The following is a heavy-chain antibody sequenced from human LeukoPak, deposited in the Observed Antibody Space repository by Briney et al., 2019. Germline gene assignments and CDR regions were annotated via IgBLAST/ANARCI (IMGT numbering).Heavy chain of an antibody. V-gene: IGHV4-59*01. J-gene: IGHJ4*02. CDR2: IYYGGST. CDR3: AESSSSGLPFDY. D-gene: IGHD6-6*01. Sequence: SETLSLTCTVSGGSISSYYWSWIRQPPGKGLEWIGYIYYGGSTNYNPSLKSRVTISVDTSKNQFSLKLSSVTAADTAVYYCAESSSSGLPFDYWGQGTLVTVSS. CDR1: GGSISSYY.